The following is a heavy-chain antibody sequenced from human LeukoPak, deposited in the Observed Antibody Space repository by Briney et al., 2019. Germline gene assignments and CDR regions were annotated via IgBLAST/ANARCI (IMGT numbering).Heavy chain of an antibody. CDR1: GFTFRTYE. J-gene: IGHJ4*02. CDR3: ARDSMTSGEFDY. CDR2: ISSSGSTI. D-gene: IGHD2/OR15-2a*01. Sequence: GGSLRLSCAASGFTFRTYEMNWVRQAPGKGLEWLSYISSSGSTIYQADAVKGRFTISRDNAKNSLFLQMNSLRGEDTAVYYCARDSMTSGEFDYWGQGTLVTVSS. V-gene: IGHV3-48*03.